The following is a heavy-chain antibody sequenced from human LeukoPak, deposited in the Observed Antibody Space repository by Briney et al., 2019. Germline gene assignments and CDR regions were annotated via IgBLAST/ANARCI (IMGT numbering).Heavy chain of an antibody. CDR1: GGSISSYY. CDR3: ARGRVGATVGLYYFDY. V-gene: IGHV4-59*01. CDR2: IYYSGST. Sequence: PSETLSLTCTVSGGSISSYYWSWIRQPPGKGLEWIGYIYYSGSTNYNPSLKSRVTISVDTSKNQFSLKLSSVTAADTAVYYCARGRVGATVGLYYFDYWGQGTLVTVSS. D-gene: IGHD1-26*01. J-gene: IGHJ4*02.